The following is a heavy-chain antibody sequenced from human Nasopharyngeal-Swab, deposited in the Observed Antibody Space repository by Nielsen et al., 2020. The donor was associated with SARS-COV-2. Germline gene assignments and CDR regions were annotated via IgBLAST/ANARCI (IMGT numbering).Heavy chain of an antibody. V-gene: IGHV4-59*08. Sequence: SETLSLTCTVSGGSMNSDNFYWSWIRRPPGKGLDWIGYISYSGSTNYNPSLKSRVTISVDTSKKQFSLRLSSLTAADTAVYYCARHAPPVYYYYMDVWGKGTTVTVSS. J-gene: IGHJ6*03. CDR1: GGSMNSDNFY. CDR3: ARHAPPVYYYYMDV. CDR2: ISYSGST.